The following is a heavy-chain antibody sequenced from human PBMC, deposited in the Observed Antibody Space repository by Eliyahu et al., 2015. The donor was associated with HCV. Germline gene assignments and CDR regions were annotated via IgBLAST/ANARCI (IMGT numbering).Heavy chain of an antibody. CDR2: INHSGST. CDR3: ASNGGNSLGVDY. Sequence: QVQLQQWGAGLLKPSEALSLTCAVYGGSFSGYYWSWIRQPPGKGLEWIGEINHSGSTNYNPSLKSRVTISVDTSKNQFSLKLNSVTAADTAVYYCASNGGNSLGVDYWGQGTLVTVSS. J-gene: IGHJ4*02. D-gene: IGHD4-23*01. CDR1: GGSFSGYY. V-gene: IGHV4-34*02.